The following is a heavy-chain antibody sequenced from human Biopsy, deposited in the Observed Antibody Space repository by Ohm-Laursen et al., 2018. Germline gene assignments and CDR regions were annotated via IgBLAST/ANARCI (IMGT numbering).Heavy chain of an antibody. V-gene: IGHV4-59*01. Sequence: GTLSLTCTVSGDSISSYYWSWIRQPPGKGLQWIGYVYYTGSTDYNTSLHSRVTISVDTSKNHFSLRLRSVTPADTAIYYRARDRGYYSDRTVPGYFDLWGRGTLVTVSS. J-gene: IGHJ2*01. CDR3: ARDRGYYSDRTVPGYFDL. CDR2: VYYTGST. CDR1: GDSISSYY. D-gene: IGHD3-22*01.